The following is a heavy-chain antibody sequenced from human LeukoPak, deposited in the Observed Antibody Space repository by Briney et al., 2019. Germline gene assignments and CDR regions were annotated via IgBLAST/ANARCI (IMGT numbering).Heavy chain of an antibody. Sequence: ASVKVSCTASGYTFTSYGISWVRQAPGQGLEWMGWISAYNGNTNYAQKLQGRVTMTTDTSTSTAYMELRSLSSDDTVVYYCARDAENYSSGWYGYYYYYMDVWGKGTTVTVSS. CDR1: GYTFTSYG. CDR2: ISAYNGNT. V-gene: IGHV1-18*01. CDR3: ARDAENYSSGWYGYYYYYMDV. J-gene: IGHJ6*03. D-gene: IGHD6-19*01.